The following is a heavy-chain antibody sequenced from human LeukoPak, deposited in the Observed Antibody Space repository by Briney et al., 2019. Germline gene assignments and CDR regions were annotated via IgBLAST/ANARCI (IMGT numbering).Heavy chain of an antibody. CDR3: ARDERGYYYSGAFFGAIDY. CDR1: GFTFSSYG. D-gene: IGHD3-22*01. CDR2: IWYDGSNK. J-gene: IGHJ4*02. Sequence: PGGSLRLSCAASGFTFSSYGMHWVRQAPGKGLEWVAVIWYDGSNKYYADSVKGRFTISRDNSKSTLYLQMNSLRAEDTAVYYCARDERGYYYSGAFFGAIDYWGQGTLVTVSS. V-gene: IGHV3-33*01.